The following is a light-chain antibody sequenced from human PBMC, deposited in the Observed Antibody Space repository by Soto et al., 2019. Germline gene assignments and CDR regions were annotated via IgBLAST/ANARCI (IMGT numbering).Light chain of an antibody. J-gene: IGKJ1*01. CDR2: GAS. Sequence: PGEGATLSCRSSQSVSSSYIAWYQQRPGQTPSLLIYGASTRATGIPDRFSGSGSGTDFTLTIGRLEPDDFATYYCQHYNSYSEAFGQGTKVDIK. CDR1: QSVSSSY. V-gene: IGKV3-20*01. CDR3: QHYNSYSEA.